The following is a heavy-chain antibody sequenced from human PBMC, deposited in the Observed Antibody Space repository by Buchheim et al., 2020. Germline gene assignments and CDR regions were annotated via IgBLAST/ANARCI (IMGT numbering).Heavy chain of an antibody. CDR2: ISYDGSNK. V-gene: IGHV3-30*18. CDR3: AKDMGNGYNSYFDY. J-gene: IGHJ4*02. CDR1: GFTFSSYG. Sequence: QVQLVESGGGVVQPGRSLRLSCAASGFTFSSYGMHWVRQAPGKGLEWVAVISYDGSNKYYADSVKGRFTISRDTSKNTLYLQMNSLRAEDTAVYYCAKDMGNGYNSYFDYWGQGTL. D-gene: IGHD5-24*01.